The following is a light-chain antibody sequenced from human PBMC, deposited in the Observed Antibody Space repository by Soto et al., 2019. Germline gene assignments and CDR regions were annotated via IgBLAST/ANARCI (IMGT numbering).Light chain of an antibody. CDR1: SGHSSYA. J-gene: IGLJ2*01. CDR3: QTWGSGNVV. Sequence: QPVLTQSPSASASLGASVRLTCTLSSGHSSYAIAWHQQQPEKGPRYLMKLNSDGSHSKGDGIPDRFSGSRSGTERYLTISSLQSEDEADYYCQTWGSGNVVFGGGTKVTVL. CDR2: LNSDGSH. V-gene: IGLV4-69*01.